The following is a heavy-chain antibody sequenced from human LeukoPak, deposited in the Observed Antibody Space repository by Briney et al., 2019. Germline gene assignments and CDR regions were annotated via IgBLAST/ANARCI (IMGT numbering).Heavy chain of an antibody. CDR3: ARGTFGVVTANWFDP. J-gene: IGHJ5*02. D-gene: IGHD3-3*01. V-gene: IGHV4-34*01. CDR1: GGSFSGYY. Sequence: SETLSLTCAVYGGSFSGYYWSWIRQPPGKGLEWIGEINHSGSTNYNPSLKSRVTISVDTSKNQFSLKLSSVTAADTAVYYCARGTFGVVTANWFDPWGQGTLVTVSS. CDR2: INHSGST.